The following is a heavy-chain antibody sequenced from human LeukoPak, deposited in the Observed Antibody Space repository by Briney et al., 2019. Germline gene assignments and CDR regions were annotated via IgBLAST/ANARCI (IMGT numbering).Heavy chain of an antibody. CDR2: ISGSGGST. J-gene: IGHJ4*02. D-gene: IGHD6-19*01. CDR1: GLTFSSYA. CDR3: AKDWNIAVAGFDY. Sequence: GGSLRLSCAASGLTFSSYAMSWVRQAPGKGLEWVSAISGSGGSTYYADSVKGRFTISRDNSKNTLYLQMNSLRAEDTAVYYCAKDWNIAVAGFDYWGQGTLVTVSS. V-gene: IGHV3-23*01.